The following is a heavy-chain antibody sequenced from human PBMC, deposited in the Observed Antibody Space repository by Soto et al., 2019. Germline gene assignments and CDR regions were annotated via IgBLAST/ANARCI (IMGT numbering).Heavy chain of an antibody. Sequence: QVQLQQWGAGPLRPLETLSLTCGVSGGSFSGYYWAWIRQSPGRGLGWIGEINDRGSINYNPSLKSRVSISVDTSKNHYSLNLRSVTAADTAVYYCARESHDILTGSPWVWYFDLWGRGTLVTVSS. CDR3: ARESHDILTGSPWVWYFDL. V-gene: IGHV4-34*01. CDR2: INDRGSI. CDR1: GGSFSGYY. J-gene: IGHJ2*01. D-gene: IGHD3-9*01.